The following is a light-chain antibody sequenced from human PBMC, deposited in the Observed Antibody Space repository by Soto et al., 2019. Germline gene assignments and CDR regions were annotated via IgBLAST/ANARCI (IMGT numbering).Light chain of an antibody. Sequence: QSVLTQPPSASGTPGQRVTIYCSGSSSNIGRNTVNWYQPVPGTAPKLLIYSNNQWPSGVPDRSSGFKSGTSASLAISGLQSEDEADYYCAAWDDTLNGRWVFGGGTKLTVL. CDR1: SSNIGRNT. CDR3: AAWDDTLNGRWV. V-gene: IGLV1-44*01. J-gene: IGLJ3*02. CDR2: SNN.